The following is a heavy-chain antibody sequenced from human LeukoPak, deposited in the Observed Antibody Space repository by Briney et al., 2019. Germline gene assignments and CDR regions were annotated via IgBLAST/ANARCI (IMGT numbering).Heavy chain of an antibody. V-gene: IGHV3-23*01. CDR3: AKSRSSWYYFDY. Sequence: GGSLRLSCAASGFTFSSYAMSWVRQAPGKGLEWVSAISGSGGGTYYADSVKGRFTISRDNSKNTLYLQMNSLRAENTAVYYCAKSRSSWYYFDYRGQGTLVTVSS. CDR1: GFTFSSYA. D-gene: IGHD6-13*01. CDR2: ISGSGGGT. J-gene: IGHJ4*02.